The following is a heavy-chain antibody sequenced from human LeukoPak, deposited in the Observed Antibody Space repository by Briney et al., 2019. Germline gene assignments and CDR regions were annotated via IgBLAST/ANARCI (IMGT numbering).Heavy chain of an antibody. CDR2: IIPIFGTA. J-gene: IGHJ3*02. CDR1: GGTFSSYA. Sequence: ASVKVSCKASGGTFSSYAISWVRQAPGQGLEWMGGIIPIFGTANYAQKFQGRVTITADESTSTAYMELSSLRSEDTAVYYCAKGYSGYSYGHDAFDIWGQGTMVTVSS. D-gene: IGHD5-18*01. V-gene: IGHV1-69*01. CDR3: AKGYSGYSYGHDAFDI.